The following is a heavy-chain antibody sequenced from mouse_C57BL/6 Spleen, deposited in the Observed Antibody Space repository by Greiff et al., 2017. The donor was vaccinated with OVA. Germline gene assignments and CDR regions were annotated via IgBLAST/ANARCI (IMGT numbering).Heavy chain of an antibody. J-gene: IGHJ2*01. V-gene: IGHV5-4*01. CDR3: AREGMVTHYFDY. CDR2: ISDGGSYT. D-gene: IGHD2-3*01. CDR1: GFTFSSYA. Sequence: EVKLMESGGGLVKPGGSLKLSCAASGFTFSSYAMSWVRQTPEKRLEWVATISDGGSYTYYPDNVKGRFTISRDNAKNNLYLQMSHLKSEDTAMYYCAREGMVTHYFDYWGQGTTLTVSS.